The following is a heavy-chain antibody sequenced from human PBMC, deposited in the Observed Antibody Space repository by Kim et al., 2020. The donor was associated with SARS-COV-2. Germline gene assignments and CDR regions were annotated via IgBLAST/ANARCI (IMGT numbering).Heavy chain of an antibody. V-gene: IGHV1-2*06. CDR2: INPNSGGT. D-gene: IGHD6-19*01. CDR3: ARDEEVAGNMARF. J-gene: IGHJ4*02. Sequence: ASVKVSCKASGYTFTGYFMHWVRRAPGQGLEWMGRINPNSGGTNYAQKFQGRVTMTRDTSLVTAYIELNGLRTDDTAGYYCARDEEVAGNMARFWGQGTL. CDR1: GYTFTGYF.